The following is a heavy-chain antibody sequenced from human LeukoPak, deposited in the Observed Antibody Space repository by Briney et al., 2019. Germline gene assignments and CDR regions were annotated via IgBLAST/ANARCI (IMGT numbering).Heavy chain of an antibody. CDR3: ARSDVWSERLHFDY. D-gene: IGHD3-3*01. V-gene: IGHV1-69*05. J-gene: IGHJ4*02. CDR2: IIPIFGTA. Sequence: SVKVSCKASGGTFSSYAISWVRQAPGQGLEWMGGIIPIFGTANYAQKFQGRVTITTDESTSTAYMELSSLRSEDAAVYYCARSDVWSERLHFDYWGQGTLVTVSS. CDR1: GGTFSSYA.